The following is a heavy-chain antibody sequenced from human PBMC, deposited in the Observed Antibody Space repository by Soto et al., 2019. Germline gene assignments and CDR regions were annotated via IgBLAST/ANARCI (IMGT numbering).Heavy chain of an antibody. D-gene: IGHD6-19*01. CDR3: ARDPAWGMVVGSRLNAFDI. CDR2: IKQDGSEK. J-gene: IGHJ3*02. CDR1: GFTFSSYW. Sequence: EVQLVESGGGLVQPGGSLRLSCAASGFTFSSYWMSWVRQAPGKGLEWVANIKQDGSEKYYVDSVKGRFTISRDNAKNSLYLHMNSLRAEDTAVYYCARDPAWGMVVGSRLNAFDIWGQGTMVTVSS. V-gene: IGHV3-7*01.